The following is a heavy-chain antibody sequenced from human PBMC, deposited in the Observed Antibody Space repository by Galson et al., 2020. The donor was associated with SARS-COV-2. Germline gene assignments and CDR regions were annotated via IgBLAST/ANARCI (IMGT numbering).Heavy chain of an antibody. V-gene: IGHV3-11*04. J-gene: IGHJ4*02. CDR2: IRYSGSTI. CDR3: ARRREYFDS. Sequence: NSGGSLRLSCEASGFIFSDYYMSWLRQAPGKGLEWLSYIRYSGSTIYYADSVKGRFTISRDNAKNSLYLQMNSLRAEDTAVYYCARRREYFDSWGQGTLVTVSS. D-gene: IGHD3-22*01. CDR1: GFIFSDYY.